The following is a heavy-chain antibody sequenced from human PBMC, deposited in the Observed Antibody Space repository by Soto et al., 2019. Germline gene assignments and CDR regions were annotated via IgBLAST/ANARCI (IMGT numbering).Heavy chain of an antibody. V-gene: IGHV3-33*01. D-gene: IGHD3-22*01. Sequence: GGFLRLSCAASGFTFSSYGMHWVRQAPGKGLEWVAIIWYDGSNKYYADSVKGRFTISRDNSKNTLYLQMNSLRAEDTAVYYCAREHGLFSFFDYWGQGTPVTVSS. J-gene: IGHJ4*02. CDR2: IWYDGSNK. CDR3: AREHGLFSFFDY. CDR1: GFTFSSYG.